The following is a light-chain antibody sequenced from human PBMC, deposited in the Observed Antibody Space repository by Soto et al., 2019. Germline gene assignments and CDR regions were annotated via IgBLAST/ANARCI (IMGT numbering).Light chain of an antibody. J-gene: IGKJ1*01. CDR3: QQYNNWPRA. V-gene: IGKV3-15*01. CDR1: QTISSN. CDR2: GSS. Sequence: EILMTQAAATLSVSPGERVTLSCRASQTISSNLAWYQQKPGQAPRLLIYGSSIRATGISARFSGSGSGTEFTLTISSLQSEDLAVYYCQQYNNWPRAFGQGTKVDIK.